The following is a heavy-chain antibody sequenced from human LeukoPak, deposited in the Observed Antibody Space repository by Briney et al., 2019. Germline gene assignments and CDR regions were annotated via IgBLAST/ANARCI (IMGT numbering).Heavy chain of an antibody. Sequence: SETLSLTCTVSGGSISSYYWSWIRQPAGKGLEWIGRIYTSGSTNYNPSLKSRVTMSLDTSKNQFSLKLSSVTAADTAVYYCARGAQIVTTRNWFDPWGQGALVTVSS. J-gene: IGHJ5*02. CDR1: GGSISSYY. V-gene: IGHV4-4*07. D-gene: IGHD5-12*01. CDR3: ARGAQIVTTRNWFDP. CDR2: IYTSGST.